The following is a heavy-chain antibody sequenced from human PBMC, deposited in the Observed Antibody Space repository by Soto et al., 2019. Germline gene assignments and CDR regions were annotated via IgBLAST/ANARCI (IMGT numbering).Heavy chain of an antibody. CDR1: GCTFSSYA. V-gene: IGHV1-69*13. CDR3: ARVGYSYGYAFDY. D-gene: IGHD5-18*01. Sequence: SVKVSCKASGCTFSSYAISWVRQAPGQGLEWMGGIIPIFGTANYAQKFQGRVTITADESTSTAYMELSSLRSEDTSVYYCARVGYSYGYAFDYWGQGTLVTVSS. J-gene: IGHJ4*02. CDR2: IIPIFGTA.